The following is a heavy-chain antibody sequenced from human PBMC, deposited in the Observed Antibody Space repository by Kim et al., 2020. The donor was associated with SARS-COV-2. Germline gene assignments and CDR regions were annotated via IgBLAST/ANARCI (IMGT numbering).Heavy chain of an antibody. J-gene: IGHJ4*02. Sequence: YAQKFQSRVTITADKSTTTVYMELSSLRSEDTAVYFCAGEGGDLNSETMNYWGQGTLVTVSS. CDR3: AGEGGDLNSETMNY. V-gene: IGHV1-69*04. D-gene: IGHD3-22*01.